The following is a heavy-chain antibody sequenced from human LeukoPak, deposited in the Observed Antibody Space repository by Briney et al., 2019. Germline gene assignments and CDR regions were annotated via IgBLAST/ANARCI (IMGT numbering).Heavy chain of an antibody. V-gene: IGHV3-23*01. D-gene: IGHD3-16*02. CDR2: ISDSGGST. Sequence: GGSLRLSCVASGFTFSDYAMSRVRRAPGKGLEWVSGISDSGGSTYYADSVKGRCTISRDNSKNTVSLQMNNLRAEDTAVYFCARHDSFIPYWGQGTLVTVTS. CDR3: ARHDSFIPY. CDR1: GFTFSDYA. J-gene: IGHJ4*02.